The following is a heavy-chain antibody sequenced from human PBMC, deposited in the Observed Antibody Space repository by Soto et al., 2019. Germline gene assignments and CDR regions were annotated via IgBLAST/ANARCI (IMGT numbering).Heavy chain of an antibody. D-gene: IGHD3-10*01. CDR3: ATTSSRSIVVDGSGYFYGMDV. CDR1: GGTFSTYA. CDR2: IIPMFGAT. Sequence: QLQLVQSGAEVKKPESSVKVACQASGGTFSTYAISWVRQAPGQGLEWMGGIIPMFGATHYAQKFQGRVTITADKSTSTAYVELSSLRSEDTAVYYCATTSSRSIVVDGSGYFYGMDVWGQGTTVTVSS. V-gene: IGHV1-69*06. J-gene: IGHJ6*02.